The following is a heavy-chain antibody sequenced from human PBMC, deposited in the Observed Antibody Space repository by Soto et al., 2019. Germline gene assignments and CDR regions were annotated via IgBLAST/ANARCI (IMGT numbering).Heavy chain of an antibody. CDR1: GESFSGHY. V-gene: IGHV4-34*02. J-gene: IGHJ4*02. CDR2: IEHGGST. Sequence: QVQLQQWGTRLLKPSETLSLTCAVFGESFSGHYWSWIRQTPGKGLEWIGEIEHGGSTNYNPSLKCRVRMAVDTTRKQFSRRLNSVIAAYTAVYYCARAPMVRGVPLDFDYWGQGTLVTVSS. CDR3: ARAPMVRGVPLDFDY. D-gene: IGHD3-10*01.